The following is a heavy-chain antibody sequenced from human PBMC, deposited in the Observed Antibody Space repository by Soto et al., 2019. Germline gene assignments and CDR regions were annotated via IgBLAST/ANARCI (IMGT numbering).Heavy chain of an antibody. CDR2: LGASGAST. CDR3: VNSHSDEDDH. CDR1: GFTFSDFA. Sequence: PGGPLSLSWAASGFTFSDFAMSWVRQAPGKGLEWVSALGASGASTFYADSVRGRFTVSRDNSKNTLYLQMKSLRVEDTAIYYCVNSHSDEDDHWGQGALVTVS. J-gene: IGHJ5*02. V-gene: IGHV3-23*01. D-gene: IGHD1-26*01.